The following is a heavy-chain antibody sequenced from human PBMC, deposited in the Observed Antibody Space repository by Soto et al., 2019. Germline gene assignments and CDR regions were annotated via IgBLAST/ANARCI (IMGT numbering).Heavy chain of an antibody. CDR2: INHSGST. CDR3: ARLGAYDSSGFYYDSDY. CDR1: GGSFSGYY. D-gene: IGHD3-22*01. J-gene: IGHJ4*02. V-gene: IGHV4-34*01. Sequence: PSETLSLTCAVSGGSFSGYYWNWIRQSPGKGLEWIGDINHSGSTNYNPSLKSRVTISIDTSKNQFSLKLSSVTAADTAVYYCARLGAYDSSGFYYDSDYWGQGTLVTV.